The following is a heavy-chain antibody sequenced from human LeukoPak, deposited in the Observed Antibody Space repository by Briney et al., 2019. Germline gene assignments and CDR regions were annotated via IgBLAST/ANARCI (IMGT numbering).Heavy chain of an antibody. D-gene: IGHD1-26*01. CDR2: ISACNGNM. CDR3: ARDRHELVHPYYFDY. V-gene: IGHV1-18*01. CDR1: GYMFSSYG. J-gene: IGHJ4*02. Sequence: ASVNVSCKASGYMFSSYGISWVRQPPGQGLEWLGWISACNGNMFYAQKFQGRVTLTTDTTTSTAYMELTSLTSDDTAVYYCARDRHELVHPYYFDYWGQGTLVTVSS.